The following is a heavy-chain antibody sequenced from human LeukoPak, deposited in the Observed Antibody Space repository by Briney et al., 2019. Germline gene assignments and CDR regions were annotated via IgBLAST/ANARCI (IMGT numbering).Heavy chain of an antibody. CDR3: VRENWYYDY. Sequence: ASVKVSCKASGHTFTSYDINWVRQAPGQGLEWMGWIYPKNGVTNYAQKFQGRVAMTRDTSIGIVYMEMSRLRPDDTAVYYCVRENWYYDYWGQGTLVTVSS. D-gene: IGHD1-7*01. V-gene: IGHV1-2*02. J-gene: IGHJ4*02. CDR1: GHTFTSYD. CDR2: IYPKNGVT.